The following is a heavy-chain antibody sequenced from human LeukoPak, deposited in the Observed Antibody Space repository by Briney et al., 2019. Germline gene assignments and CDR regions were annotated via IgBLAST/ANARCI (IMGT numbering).Heavy chain of an antibody. D-gene: IGHD6-19*01. CDR2: ISYDGSNK. Sequence: PGRSLRLSCAAPGFTFSSYAMHWVRQAPGKGLEWVAVISYDGSNKYYADSVKGRFTISRDNSKNTLYLQMNSLRAEDTAVYYCAREHSGWYEYYFDYWGQGTLVTVSS. V-gene: IGHV3-30-3*01. CDR1: GFTFSSYA. J-gene: IGHJ4*02. CDR3: AREHSGWYEYYFDY.